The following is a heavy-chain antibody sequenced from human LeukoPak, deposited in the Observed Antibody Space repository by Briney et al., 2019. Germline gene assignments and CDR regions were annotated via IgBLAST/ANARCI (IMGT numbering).Heavy chain of an antibody. CDR2: INDNGDGT. Sequence: GGSLRLSCAASGFTFSSYAMSWVRQAPGKGLKWVSTINDNGDGTYYADSVKGRFTISRDNSYNTVSLQMNSLRDEDTGVYYCARGTVLLWGQGTLVTVSS. V-gene: IGHV3-23*01. J-gene: IGHJ4*02. CDR3: ARGTVLL. CDR1: GFTFSSYA. D-gene: IGHD3-10*01.